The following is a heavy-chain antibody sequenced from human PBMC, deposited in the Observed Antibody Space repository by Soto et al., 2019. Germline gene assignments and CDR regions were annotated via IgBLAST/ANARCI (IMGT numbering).Heavy chain of an antibody. CDR1: GYSFTSYW. Sequence: GESLKISCKGSGYSFTSYWIGWVRQMPGKGLEWMGIIYPGESDTRYSPSFQGQVTISADKSISTAYLQWSSLKASDTAMYYCARRYCTNGVCYSGPDYWGQGTLVTVSS. J-gene: IGHJ4*02. D-gene: IGHD2-8*01. CDR2: IYPGESDT. V-gene: IGHV5-51*01. CDR3: ARRYCTNGVCYSGPDY.